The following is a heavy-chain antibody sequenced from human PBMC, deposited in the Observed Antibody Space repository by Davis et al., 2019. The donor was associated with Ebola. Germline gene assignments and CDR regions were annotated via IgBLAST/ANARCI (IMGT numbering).Heavy chain of an antibody. CDR3: TRGRGGSTWELY. CDR2: IYRGGST. CDR1: GFTFSSYS. J-gene: IGHJ4*02. V-gene: IGHV3-53*01. D-gene: IGHD6-13*01. Sequence: GESLKISCAASGFTFSSYSMNWVRQAPGKGLEWVAVIYRGGSTYYADSVKGRFTISRDNSKDPVLLQMNSLRAEDTAVYYCTRGRGGSTWELYWGQGTLVTVSS.